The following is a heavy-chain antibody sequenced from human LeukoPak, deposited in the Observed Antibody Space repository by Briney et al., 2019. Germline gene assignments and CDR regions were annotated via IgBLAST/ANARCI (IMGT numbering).Heavy chain of an antibody. V-gene: IGHV4-59*08. D-gene: IGHD4-17*01. CDR3: ARRCYGDYVYAFDI. CDR1: GGSISSYY. J-gene: IGHJ3*02. Sequence: KPSEALSLTCTVSGGSISSYYWSWIRQPPGKGLEWIGYIYYSGSTNYNPSLKSRVTISVDTSKNQFSLKLSSVTAADTAVYYCARRCYGDYVYAFDIWGQGTMVTVSS. CDR2: IYYSGST.